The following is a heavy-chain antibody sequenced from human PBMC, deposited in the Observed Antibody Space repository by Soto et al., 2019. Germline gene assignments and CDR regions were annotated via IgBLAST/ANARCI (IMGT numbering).Heavy chain of an antibody. CDR3: VRRHVSATGIDWFDP. Sequence: ASVKVSCKASGYTFTSYGIHWVRQAPGQRLEWMGWINAANGDTKYSPKFQGRVTITRDTSASTAYMELSSLRSEDTAVYYCVRRHVSATGIDWFDPWGQGALVTVSS. J-gene: IGHJ5*02. D-gene: IGHD6-13*01. V-gene: IGHV1-3*01. CDR1: GYTFTSYG. CDR2: INAANGDT.